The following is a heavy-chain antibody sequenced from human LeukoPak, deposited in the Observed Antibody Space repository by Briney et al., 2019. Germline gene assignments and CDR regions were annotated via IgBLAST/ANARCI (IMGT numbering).Heavy chain of an antibody. CDR3: AKDSLQLVPYYFDY. V-gene: IGHV3-23*01. Sequence: PGGSLRLSCTASGFTFRKYHMSWVRQAPGKGLEWVSAISGSGGSSYYTDSVKGRFTISRDNSKDTLYLQMNSLRAEDTAVYYCAKDSLQLVPYYFDYWGQGTLVTVSS. CDR1: GFTFRKYH. CDR2: ISGSGGSS. D-gene: IGHD6-6*01. J-gene: IGHJ4*02.